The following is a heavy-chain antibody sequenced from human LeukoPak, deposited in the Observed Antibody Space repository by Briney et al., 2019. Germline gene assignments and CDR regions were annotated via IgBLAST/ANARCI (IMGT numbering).Heavy chain of an antibody. J-gene: IGHJ4*02. CDR1: GFTFDDYG. D-gene: IGHD6-19*01. CDR2: INWNGGST. V-gene: IGHV3-20*04. CDR3: ARDVQWLVPYFDY. Sequence: GGSLRLSCVASGFTFDDYGMSWVRQAPGKGLEWVSSINWNGGSTASVDSVKGRLTISRDNAKNSLFLQMNSLRAEDTALYYCARDVQWLVPYFDYWGQGTLVTVSS.